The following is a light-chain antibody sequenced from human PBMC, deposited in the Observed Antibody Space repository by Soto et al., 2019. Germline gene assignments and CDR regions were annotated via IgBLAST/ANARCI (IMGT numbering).Light chain of an antibody. Sequence: EIVWTQSPGTLSLSPGERATLSCRASQSINNRYLAWYQQKPGQAPRLLIYAASSRATGIPDRFSGSGSGTDFTLNISRLEPEDFAVYYCQQFGSSPGFTFGPGTKVDIK. J-gene: IGKJ3*01. CDR1: QSINNRY. CDR3: QQFGSSPGFT. V-gene: IGKV3-20*01. CDR2: AAS.